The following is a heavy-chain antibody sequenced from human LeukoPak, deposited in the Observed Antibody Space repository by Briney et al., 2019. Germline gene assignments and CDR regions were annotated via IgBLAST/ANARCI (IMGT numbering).Heavy chain of an antibody. D-gene: IGHD3-10*01. CDR3: AKAVREYYYGSGSSDYFDY. CDR1: GFTFSSYA. V-gene: IGHV3-23*01. CDR2: IIGSGGST. J-gene: IGHJ4*02. Sequence: GGSLRLSCAASGFTFSSYAMSWVRQAPGKGLELVSAIIGSGGSTYYADSVKSRFTISRDNAKNTVYMQMTSLRAEDTAVYHCAKAVREYYYGSGSSDYFDYWGQGTLVTVSS.